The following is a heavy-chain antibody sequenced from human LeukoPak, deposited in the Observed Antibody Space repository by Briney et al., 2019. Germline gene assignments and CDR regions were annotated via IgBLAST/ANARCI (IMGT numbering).Heavy chain of an antibody. Sequence: SETLSLTCAVYGGSFSGYYWSWIRQPPGKGLEWIGEINHSGSTNYNSSLKSRVTISVDTSKNQFSLKLSSVTAADTAVYYCARGGGFTIFGARKANWFDPWGQGTLVTVSS. CDR2: INHSGST. J-gene: IGHJ5*02. V-gene: IGHV4-34*01. CDR3: ARGGGFTIFGARKANWFDP. D-gene: IGHD3-3*01. CDR1: GGSFSGYY.